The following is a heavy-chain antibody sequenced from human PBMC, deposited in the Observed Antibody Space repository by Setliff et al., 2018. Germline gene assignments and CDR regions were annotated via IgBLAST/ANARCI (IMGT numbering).Heavy chain of an antibody. Sequence: GGSLRLSCAASGFTFSNAWMSWVRQAPGKGLEWVGRIKSKTDGGTTDYAAPVKGRFTISRDDSKNTLYLQMNSLKAEDAAVYYCTTAPLAAASTCWGQGTLVTVSS. CDR3: TTAPLAAASTC. D-gene: IGHD6-13*01. V-gene: IGHV3-15*01. CDR2: IKSKTDGGTT. J-gene: IGHJ4*02. CDR1: GFTFSNAW.